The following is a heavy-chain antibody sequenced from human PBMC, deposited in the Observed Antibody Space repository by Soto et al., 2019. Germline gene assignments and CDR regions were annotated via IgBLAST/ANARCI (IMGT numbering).Heavy chain of an antibody. Sequence: QVQLVESGGGVVQPGRSLRLSCTTSGLTFKNYGMHWVRQAPGKGLEGVAVIFYDGINAYYADSVTGRFTASRDNLKNTLYLQVNSVRDEDTAVYYCAKDLARYFEWSYGMDVWGQGTAVSVSS. CDR3: AKDLARYFEWSYGMDV. D-gene: IGHD3-9*01. V-gene: IGHV3-33*06. CDR1: GLTFKNYG. CDR2: IFYDGINA. J-gene: IGHJ6*02.